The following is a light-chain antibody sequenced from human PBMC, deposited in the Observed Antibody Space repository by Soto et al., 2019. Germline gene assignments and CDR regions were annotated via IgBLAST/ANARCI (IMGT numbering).Light chain of an antibody. CDR2: DVS. Sequence: QYALTQPASVSGSPGQSTTISCTGTSSDVGGYNYVSWYQQHPGKAPKLMIYDVSNRPSGVSNRFSGSKSGNTASLTISGLQAEDETDYYCSSYTSSSTVVFGGGTKVTVL. CDR3: SSYTSSSTVV. V-gene: IGLV2-14*01. J-gene: IGLJ2*01. CDR1: SSDVGGYNY.